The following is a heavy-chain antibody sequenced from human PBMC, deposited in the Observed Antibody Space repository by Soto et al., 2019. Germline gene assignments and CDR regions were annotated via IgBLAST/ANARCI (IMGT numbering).Heavy chain of an antibody. CDR2: IYYSGST. J-gene: IGHJ5*02. Sequence: SETLSLTCTVSGGSISSDYWSWIRQPPGKGLEWIGYIYYSGSTNYNPSLKSRVTISVDTSKNQFSLKLSSVTAADTAVYYCARYYGSGSYYVSWFDPWGQGTLVTVSS. V-gene: IGHV4-59*08. CDR1: GGSISSDY. CDR3: ARYYGSGSYYVSWFDP. D-gene: IGHD3-10*01.